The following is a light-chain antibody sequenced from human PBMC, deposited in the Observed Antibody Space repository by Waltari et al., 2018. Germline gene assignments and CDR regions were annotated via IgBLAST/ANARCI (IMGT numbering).Light chain of an antibody. CDR3: MQGTHWPRS. J-gene: IGKJ1*01. CDR2: KVS. CDR1: QSLVASDGNTY. V-gene: IGKV2-30*01. Sequence: DVVMTQSPLSLPVTLGQPASISCRSSQSLVASDGNTYLSWFQQRPGQSPRRLSDKVSNRDSGVPDRFSGSGSGTDVTLKISRVEADDIAIYYCMQGTHWPRSFGQGTKVEIE.